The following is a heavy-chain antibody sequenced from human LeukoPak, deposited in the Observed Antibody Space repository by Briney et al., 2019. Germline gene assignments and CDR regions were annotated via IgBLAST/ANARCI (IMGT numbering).Heavy chain of an antibody. CDR3: ARVPRGVSSFDY. CDR2: MNPNSGNT. Sequence: ASVKVSCKASGYTFTSYDINWVRQATGQGLEWMGWMNPNSGNTGYAQKFQGRVTITRNTSISTAYMELSRLRSEDTAVYYCARVPRGVSSFDYWGQGTLVTVSS. V-gene: IGHV1-8*03. D-gene: IGHD6-13*01. CDR1: GYTFTSYD. J-gene: IGHJ4*02.